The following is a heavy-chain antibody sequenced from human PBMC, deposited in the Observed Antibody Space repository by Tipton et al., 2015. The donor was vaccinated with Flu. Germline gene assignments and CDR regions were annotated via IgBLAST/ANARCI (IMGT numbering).Heavy chain of an antibody. CDR1: SGSIRSTNYF. Sequence: TLSLTCTVSSGSIRSTNYFCAWIRQPPGKRLELIGSIYPSGTTYYNPSLKSRVTISVDTSKSQFSLKLRSVTAADTAAYYCARLSYYDVDLKNFYFEYWGQGALVTVSS. D-gene: IGHD3-10*02. J-gene: IGHJ4*02. CDR3: ARLSYYDVDLKNFYFEY. CDR2: IYPSGTT. V-gene: IGHV4-39*01.